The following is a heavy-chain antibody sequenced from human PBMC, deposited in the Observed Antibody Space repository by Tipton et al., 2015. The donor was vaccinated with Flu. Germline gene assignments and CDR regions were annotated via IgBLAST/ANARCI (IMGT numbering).Heavy chain of an antibody. J-gene: IGHJ3*02. Sequence: TLSLTCTVSGGSLSSFYWTWIRQSAGKGLEWIGRVYSSGTTNFNPSLKSRLTMSLDASKNQFSLTLNSVTAADTAVYYCARPHRQFSDNAFDIWGQGTMVTVSS. CDR1: GGSLSSFY. D-gene: IGHD5-24*01. CDR2: VYSSGTT. V-gene: IGHV4-4*07. CDR3: ARPHRQFSDNAFDI.